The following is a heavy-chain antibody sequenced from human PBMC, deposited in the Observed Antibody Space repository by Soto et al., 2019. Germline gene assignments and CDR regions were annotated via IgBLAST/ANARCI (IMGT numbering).Heavy chain of an antibody. D-gene: IGHD3-22*01. V-gene: IGHV3-23*01. J-gene: IGHJ4*02. CDR2: ISGSGGST. CDR3: AKGGQTGITMIVVVIPFFDY. Sequence: GGSLRLSCAASGFTFSSYAMSWVRQAPGKGLEWVSAISGSGGSTYYADSVKGRFTISRDNSKNTLYLQMNSLRAEDTAVYSCAKGGQTGITMIVVVIPFFDYWGQGTLVTVSS. CDR1: GFTFSSYA.